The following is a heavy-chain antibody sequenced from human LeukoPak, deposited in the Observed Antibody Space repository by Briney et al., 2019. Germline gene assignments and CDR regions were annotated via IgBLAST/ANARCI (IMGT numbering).Heavy chain of an antibody. V-gene: IGHV4-39*07. D-gene: IGHD3-22*01. CDR3: ARVRHYYDSSGYYYPYFDY. CDR1: GGSISSSSYY. Sequence: PSETLSLTCTVSGGSISSSSYYWGWIRQPPGKGLEWIGSIYYSGSTYYNPSLKSRVTISVDTSKNQFSLKLSSVTAADTAVYYCARVRHYYDSSGYYYPYFDYWGQGTLVTVSS. CDR2: IYYSGST. J-gene: IGHJ4*02.